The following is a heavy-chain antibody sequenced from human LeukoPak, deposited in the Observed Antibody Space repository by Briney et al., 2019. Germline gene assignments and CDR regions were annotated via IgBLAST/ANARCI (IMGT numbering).Heavy chain of an antibody. CDR1: GYTFTGYY. D-gene: IGHD2-2*02. J-gene: IGHJ4*02. Sequence: ASVKVSCKASGYTFTGYYMHWVRQAPGQGLEWMGWINPNSGGTNYAQKFQGRVTMTRDTSISTAYMELSRLRSDDTAVYYCATHCSSTGCYRSALDYWGQGTLVTVSS. V-gene: IGHV1-2*02. CDR3: ATHCSSTGCYRSALDY. CDR2: INPNSGGT.